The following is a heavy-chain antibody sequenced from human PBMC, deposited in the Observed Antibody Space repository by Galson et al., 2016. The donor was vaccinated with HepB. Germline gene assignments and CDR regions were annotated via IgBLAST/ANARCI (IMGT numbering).Heavy chain of an antibody. Sequence: SLRLSCAASGFTFNTYAMHWVRQAPGKGLEWVALISYDGTDKYYADSVKGRFTISRDNSNNTMYVQMNSLRADDTAVYYCVRDKSSWNLGKFYYYGLDVWGHGTRVTGSS. D-gene: IGHD2-15*01. CDR3: VRDKSSWNLGKFYYYGLDV. J-gene: IGHJ6*02. CDR2: ISYDGTDK. CDR1: GFTFNTYA. V-gene: IGHV3-30*04.